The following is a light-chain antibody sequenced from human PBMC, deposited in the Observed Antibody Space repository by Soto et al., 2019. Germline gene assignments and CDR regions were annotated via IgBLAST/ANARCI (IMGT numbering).Light chain of an antibody. Sequence: DIQMTQSPSTLSASVGDRVTITCRAIQSISSWLAWYQQKPGKAPNLLIYKASSLESGVPSRFSGSGSGTEFTLTISSLQPNDFATYCCQQYNSYSPWKFGQATKVESK. CDR1: QSISSW. J-gene: IGKJ1*01. CDR3: QQYNSYSPWK. CDR2: KAS. V-gene: IGKV1-5*03.